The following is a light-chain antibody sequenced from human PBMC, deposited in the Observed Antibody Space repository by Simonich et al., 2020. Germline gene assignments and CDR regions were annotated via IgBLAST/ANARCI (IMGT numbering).Light chain of an antibody. J-gene: IGKJ1*01. CDR2: WPS. CDR3: QQYYSTPWT. CDR1: QSVLYSSKNNNY. V-gene: IGKV4-1*01. Sequence: IVMTKSPDSLAVSLVERATINCKSSQSVLYSSKNNNYLAWYQQKPGQPPKLLIYWPSTRDSGFPDRFSGGGSGTDFTLTISSLPAEEVAVYYCQQYYSTPWTFGQGTKVEIK.